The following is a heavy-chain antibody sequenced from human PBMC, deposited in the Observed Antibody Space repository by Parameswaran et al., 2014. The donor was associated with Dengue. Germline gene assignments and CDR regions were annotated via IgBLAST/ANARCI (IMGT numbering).Heavy chain of an antibody. CDR2: ISYDGSNK. Sequence: QAGGSLRLSCAASGFTFSSYGMHWVRQAPGKGLEWVAVISYDGSNKYYADSVKGRFTISRDNSKNTLYLQMNSLRAEDTAVYYCAGPRQSASLLMASFDYWGQGTLVTVSS. CDR3: AGPRQSASLLMASFDY. D-gene: IGHD5-24*01. CDR1: GFTFSSYG. V-gene: IGHV3-30*03. J-gene: IGHJ4*02.